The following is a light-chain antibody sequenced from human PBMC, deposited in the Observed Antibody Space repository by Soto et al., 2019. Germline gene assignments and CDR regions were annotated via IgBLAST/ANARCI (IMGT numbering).Light chain of an antibody. CDR1: EDISTW. CDR3: QQYNSYFQT. CDR2: AAS. V-gene: IGKV1D-16*01. J-gene: IGKJ1*01. Sequence: DIQMTQSPSSVSASVGDRVTITCRSSEDISTWLAWYQQKPGKAPKLLIYAASSLQSGVPSRFSGSGSGTEFTLTISSLQPDDVATYYCQQYNSYFQTFGQGTKVDIK.